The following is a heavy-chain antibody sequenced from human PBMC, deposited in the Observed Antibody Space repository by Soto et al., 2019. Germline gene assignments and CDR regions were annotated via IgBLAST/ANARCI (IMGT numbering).Heavy chain of an antibody. V-gene: IGHV4-34*01. CDR2: VNHSGST. Sequence: SETLSLTCAVYGGSFSGYYWSWIRQPPGKGLEWIGEVNHSGSTNYNPSLKSRGTISVDTSKNQFSLKLSSVTAADTAVYYCARRSLYDYGSGSFNWFDPWGQGTRVTVSS. CDR1: GGSFSGYY. J-gene: IGHJ5*02. CDR3: ARRSLYDYGSGSFNWFDP. D-gene: IGHD3-10*01.